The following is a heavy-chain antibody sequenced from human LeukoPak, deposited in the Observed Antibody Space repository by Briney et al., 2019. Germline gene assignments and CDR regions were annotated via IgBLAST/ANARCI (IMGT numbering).Heavy chain of an antibody. Sequence: ASVKVSCKASGYTFTKYPLHWVRRAPGQSLEWMRWINSAKDDIKYSQKFQDRVTITSDTSASTAYVELRRLASEDTAMYYCARGRGSYSLDYWGQGTLVTVSS. J-gene: IGHJ4*02. V-gene: IGHV1-3*01. CDR3: ARGRGSYSLDY. D-gene: IGHD1-26*01. CDR2: INSAKDDI. CDR1: GYTFTKYP.